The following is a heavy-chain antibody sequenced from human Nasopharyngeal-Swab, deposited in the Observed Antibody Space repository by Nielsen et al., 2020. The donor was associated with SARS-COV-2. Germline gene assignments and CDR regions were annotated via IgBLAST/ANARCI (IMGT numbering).Heavy chain of an antibody. J-gene: IGHJ4*02. CDR1: GFTFSSYS. CDR2: IWYDGSNK. Sequence: GESLKISCAASGFTFSSYSMNWVRQAPGKGLEWVAVIWYDGSNKYYADSVKGRFTISRDNSKNTLYLQMNSLRAEDTAVYYCATTGSYKFDYWGQGTLVTVSS. CDR3: ATTGSYKFDY. V-gene: IGHV3-33*08. D-gene: IGHD1-26*01.